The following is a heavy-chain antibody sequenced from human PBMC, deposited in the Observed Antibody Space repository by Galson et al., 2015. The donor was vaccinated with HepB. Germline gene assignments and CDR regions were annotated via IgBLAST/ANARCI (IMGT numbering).Heavy chain of an antibody. CDR3: ATEGTIFGVVTAYYFDY. Sequence: SVKVSCKVSGYTLTELSMHWVRQAPGKGLEWMGGFDPEDGETIYAQKFQGRVTMTEDTSTDTAYMELSSLRSEDTAVYYCATEGTIFGVVTAYYFDYWGQGTLVTVSS. CDR1: GYTLTELS. J-gene: IGHJ4*02. D-gene: IGHD3-3*01. V-gene: IGHV1-24*01. CDR2: FDPEDGET.